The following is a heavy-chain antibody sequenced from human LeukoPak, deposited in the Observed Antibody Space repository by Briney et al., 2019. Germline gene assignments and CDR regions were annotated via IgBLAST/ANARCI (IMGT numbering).Heavy chain of an antibody. Sequence: PGGSLRLSCVASGFTFSSYAINWVRQAPGKGLEWVSGITGSGGRTYNADSVKGRFTISRDNSKSTLYLQMNSLRAEDTAVYYCAREGKGPLEWLLSVYWGQGTLVTVSS. CDR2: ITGSGGRT. V-gene: IGHV3-23*01. CDR3: AREGKGPLEWLLSVY. D-gene: IGHD3-3*01. J-gene: IGHJ4*02. CDR1: GFTFSSYA.